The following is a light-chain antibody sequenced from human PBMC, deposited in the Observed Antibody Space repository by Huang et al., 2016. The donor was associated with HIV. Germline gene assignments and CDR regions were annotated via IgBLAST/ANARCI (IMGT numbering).Light chain of an antibody. J-gene: IGKJ1*01. CDR1: QSVSSN. V-gene: IGKV3-15*01. Sequence: EKVMTQSPATLSVSPGERATLSCRASQSVSSNLAWHQQKPGQAPRLLMYGASTRATGIPARFSGSGSGTEFTLTISSLQSEDFAVYYCQQYNNWPWTFGQGTKVEIK. CDR2: GAS. CDR3: QQYNNWPWT.